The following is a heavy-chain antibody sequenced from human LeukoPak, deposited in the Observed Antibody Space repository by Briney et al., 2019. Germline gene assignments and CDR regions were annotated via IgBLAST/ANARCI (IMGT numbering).Heavy chain of an antibody. CDR2: IYTSGST. J-gene: IGHJ4*02. CDR3: AIAHYDFWSGYYSPFDY. Sequence: SQTLSLTCTVSGGSISSGSYYWRWIRQPAGKGLEWIERIYTSGSTNYNPSLKSRVTISVDTSKNQFSLKLSSVTAADTAVYYCAIAHYDFWSGYYSPFDYWGQGTLVTVSS. V-gene: IGHV4-61*02. CDR1: GGSISSGSYY. D-gene: IGHD3-3*01.